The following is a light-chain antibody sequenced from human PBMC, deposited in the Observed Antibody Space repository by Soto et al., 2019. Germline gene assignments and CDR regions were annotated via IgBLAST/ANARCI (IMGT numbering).Light chain of an antibody. CDR3: SSFAGNTDVV. CDR2: GVT. Sequence: QSALTQPPSASGSPGQSVTISCTGTSSDVGGYNHVSWYQQHPGKAPKLMIYGVTKRPSGVPDRFSGSKSGNTASLTVSGLQAEDEADYYCSSFAGNTDVVFGGGTKLTVL. CDR1: SSDVGGYNH. J-gene: IGLJ2*01. V-gene: IGLV2-8*01.